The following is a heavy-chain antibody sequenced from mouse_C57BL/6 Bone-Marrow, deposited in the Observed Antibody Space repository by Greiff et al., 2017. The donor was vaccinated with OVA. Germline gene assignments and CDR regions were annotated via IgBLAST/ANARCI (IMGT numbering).Heavy chain of an antibody. CDR3: ARSVVPFDY. J-gene: IGHJ2*01. CDR2: ISSGGSDT. CDR1: GFTFSSYG. V-gene: IGHV5-6*01. D-gene: IGHD1-1*01. Sequence: EVKLMESGGDLVKPGGSLKLSCAASGFTFSSYGMSWVRQTPDKRLEWVATISSGGSDTYYPDSVKGRFTISRDNAKNTLYLQMSSLKSEDTAMYYCARSVVPFDYWGQGTTLTVSS.